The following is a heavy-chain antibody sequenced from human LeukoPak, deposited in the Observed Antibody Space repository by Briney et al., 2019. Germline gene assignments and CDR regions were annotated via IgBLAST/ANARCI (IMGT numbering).Heavy chain of an antibody. CDR1: GFTFSSYG. CDR3: AKDQAAPPPYYFDY. Sequence: GGSLRLSCAASGFTFSSYGMHWVRQAPGKGLEWVAFIRYDGSNKYYADSVKGRFTISRDNSKNTLYLQMNSLRAEDTAVYYCAKDQAAPPPYYFDYWAREPWSPSPQ. CDR2: IRYDGSNK. J-gene: IGHJ4*02. V-gene: IGHV3-30*02. D-gene: IGHD6-6*01.